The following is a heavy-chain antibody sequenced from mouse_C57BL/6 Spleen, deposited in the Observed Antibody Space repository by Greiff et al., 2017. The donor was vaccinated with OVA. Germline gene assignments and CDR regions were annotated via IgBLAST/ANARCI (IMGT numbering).Heavy chain of an antibody. Sequence: QVQLQQSGAELVRPGPSVKVSCKASGYAFTNYLIEWVKQRPGQGLEWIGVINPGSGGTNYNEKFKGKATLTADKSSSTAYMQLSSLTSEDSAVYFCARTGLSSYDYWGQGTTLTVSS. D-gene: IGHD1-1*01. CDR3: ARTGLSSYDY. J-gene: IGHJ2*01. CDR1: GYAFTNYL. CDR2: INPGSGGT. V-gene: IGHV1-54*01.